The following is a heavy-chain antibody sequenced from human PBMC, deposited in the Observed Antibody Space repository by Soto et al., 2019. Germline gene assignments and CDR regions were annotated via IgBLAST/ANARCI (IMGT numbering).Heavy chain of an antibody. J-gene: IGHJ4*02. CDR2: ISSSSSYI. Sequence: GGSVRLSCAASGFTFSSYSMNWVRQAPGKGLEWVSYISSSSSYIYYADSVKGRFTISRDNGKNSLYLQMNSLRVEDTAVYYCARVWYCSSNSCPFDYWGQGTLVTVSS. V-gene: IGHV3-21*01. CDR1: GFTFSSYS. CDR3: ARVWYCSSNSCPFDY. D-gene: IGHD2-2*01.